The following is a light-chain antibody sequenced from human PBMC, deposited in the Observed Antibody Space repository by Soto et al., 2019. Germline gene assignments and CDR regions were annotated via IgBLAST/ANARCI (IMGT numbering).Light chain of an antibody. Sequence: EIVLTQSPGTLSLSPGETATLSCRARQTVRSTYLAWYQQKPGQAPRLLIYGASTRATGIPDRFSGSGSGTDFTLTISRLEPEEYALYYCQQFGNSPPVTFAGGTKVE. CDR1: QTVRSTY. CDR2: GAS. CDR3: QQFGNSPPVT. V-gene: IGKV3-20*01. J-gene: IGKJ4*01.